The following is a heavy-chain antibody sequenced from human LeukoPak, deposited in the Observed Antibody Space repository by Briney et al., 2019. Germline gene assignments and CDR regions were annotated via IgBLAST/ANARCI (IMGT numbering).Heavy chain of an antibody. CDR3: VLYGSGSYLDY. Sequence: GGSLRLSCAASGFTVSSNYMSWVRQAPGKGLEWVSVIYSGGSTYYSDSVKGRFATSRDNFKKTLYLQMNSLRAEDTAVYYCVLYGSGSYLDYWGQGTLVTVSS. V-gene: IGHV3-53*01. CDR2: IYSGGST. J-gene: IGHJ4*02. CDR1: GFTVSSNY. D-gene: IGHD3-10*01.